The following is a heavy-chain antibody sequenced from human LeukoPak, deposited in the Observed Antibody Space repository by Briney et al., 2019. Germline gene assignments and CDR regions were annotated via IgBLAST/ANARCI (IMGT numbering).Heavy chain of an antibody. CDR1: GYTLTELS. V-gene: IGHV1-24*01. CDR2: FDSEGGET. CDR3: ATPTPQMATITRGYGMDV. D-gene: IGHD5-24*01. Sequence: GASVKVFCKVSGYTLTELSMHWVRQAPGKELQEMGGFDSEGGETIYAQKFQGRVTMTEDTSTDTAYMELSSLRSEDTAVYYCATPTPQMATITRGYGMDVWGQGTTVTVSS. J-gene: IGHJ6*02.